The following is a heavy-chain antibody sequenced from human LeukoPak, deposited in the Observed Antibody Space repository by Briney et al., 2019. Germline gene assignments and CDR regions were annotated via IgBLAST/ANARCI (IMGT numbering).Heavy chain of an antibody. Sequence: GRSLRLSCAASGFTFSSYGMHWVRQAPGKGLEWVAVIWYDGSNKYYADSVKGRFIISRDNSKNTLYLQMNSLRAEDTAVYYCARDRGCSGGSCYSNYYYYGMDVWGKGTTVTVSS. CDR3: ARDRGCSGGSCYSNYYYYGMDV. V-gene: IGHV3-33*01. D-gene: IGHD2-15*01. CDR1: GFTFSSYG. CDR2: IWYDGSNK. J-gene: IGHJ6*04.